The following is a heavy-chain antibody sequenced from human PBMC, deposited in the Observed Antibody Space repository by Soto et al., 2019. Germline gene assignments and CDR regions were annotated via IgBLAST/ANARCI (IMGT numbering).Heavy chain of an antibody. D-gene: IGHD3-22*01. CDR3: ARDYRAYYYDSSGYGP. Sequence: PGGSLRLSCAASGFTFSSYWMHWVRQAPGKGLEWVAVIWYDGSNKYYADSVKGRFTISRDNSKNTLYLQMNSLRAEDTAVYYSARDYRAYYYDSSGYGPWGQGTLVTVSS. CDR2: IWYDGSNK. CDR1: GFTFSSYW. J-gene: IGHJ5*02. V-gene: IGHV3-33*08.